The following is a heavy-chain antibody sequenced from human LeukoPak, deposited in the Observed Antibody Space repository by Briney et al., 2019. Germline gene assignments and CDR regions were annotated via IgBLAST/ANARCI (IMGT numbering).Heavy chain of an antibody. V-gene: IGHV3-7*04. CDR2: IKPDGSDK. J-gene: IGHJ4*02. D-gene: IGHD1-7*01. CDR1: GFTFRNYW. CDR3: ARVVGTDEGADY. Sequence: GGSLRLSCAASGFTFRNYWMNWVRQAPGKGLEWVANIKPDGSDKRYVDSVKGRFTISRDNAKNSLYLQMNSLRAEDTAVYYCARVVGTDEGADYWGQGTLVTVSS.